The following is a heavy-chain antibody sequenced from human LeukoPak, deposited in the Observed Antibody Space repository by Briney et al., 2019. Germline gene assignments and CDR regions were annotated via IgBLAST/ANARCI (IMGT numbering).Heavy chain of an antibody. J-gene: IGHJ3*02. CDR1: GGSISSSRYY. D-gene: IGHD3-3*01. Sequence: PSETLSLTCTVSGGSISSSRYYWGWIRQPPGKGLERIGSVYYSGSTYYNPSLKSRVTISVDTSKNQFSLKLSSVTAADTAVYYCATPPHYDFWSGYDNAFDIWGQGTMVTVSS. CDR3: ATPPHYDFWSGYDNAFDI. CDR2: VYYSGST. V-gene: IGHV4-39*01.